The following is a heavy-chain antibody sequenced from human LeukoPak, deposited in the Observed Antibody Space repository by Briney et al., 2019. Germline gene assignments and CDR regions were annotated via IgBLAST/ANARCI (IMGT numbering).Heavy chain of an antibody. CDR2: ISWDGNKV. D-gene: IGHD1-26*01. CDR1: GFSFDDYA. Sequence: PGGSLRLSCVVSGFSFDDYAMHWVRQGPGKALEWVSVISWDGNKVAYADSVKGRFTISRDNVKNSLYLQMTSLRPEDTAFYYCAKDRPVATTLHHFDHWGLGTLVTVSS. J-gene: IGHJ4*02. V-gene: IGHV3-9*01. CDR3: AKDRPVATTLHHFDH.